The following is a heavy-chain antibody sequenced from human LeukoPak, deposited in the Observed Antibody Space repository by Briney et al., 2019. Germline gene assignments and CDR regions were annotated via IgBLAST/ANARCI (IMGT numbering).Heavy chain of an antibody. V-gene: IGHV4-61*02. CDR3: ARSHDSSGYSSRADASDI. CDR1: GGSITSGSYY. D-gene: IGHD3-22*01. CDR2: IYTSGST. Sequence: SETLSLTCTLSGGSITSGSYYWPWIRQPAGKGLEWIGRIYTSGSTTYNPSLKSRVIISVDTSKNQLSVKLGSVTAADTAVYYCARSHDSSGYSSRADASDIWGQGTMVTVSS. J-gene: IGHJ3*02.